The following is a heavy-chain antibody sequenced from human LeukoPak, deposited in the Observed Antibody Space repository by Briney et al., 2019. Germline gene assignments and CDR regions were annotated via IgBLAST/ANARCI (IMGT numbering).Heavy chain of an antibody. CDR3: TRRPIILAAAGHYYYYYGMDV. V-gene: IGHV4-59*08. CDR2: IYYSGST. CDR1: GGSISSYY. J-gene: IGHJ6*02. Sequence: ASETLSLTCTVSGGSISSYYWSWIRQPPGKGLEWIGYIYYSGSTNYNPSLKSRVTISVDTSKNQFSLKLSSVTAADTAVYYCTRRPIILAAAGHYYYYYGMDVWGQGTTVTASS. D-gene: IGHD6-13*01.